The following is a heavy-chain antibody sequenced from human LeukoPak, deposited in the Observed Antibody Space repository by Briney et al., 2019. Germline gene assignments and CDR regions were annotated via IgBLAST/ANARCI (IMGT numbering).Heavy chain of an antibody. V-gene: IGHV1-24*01. D-gene: IGHD2-2*01. CDR2: FDPEDGET. CDR3: ATYCSSTSCYAGFDY. Sequence: ASVKVSCKVSGYTLTELSMHWVRQAPGKGLEWMGGFDPEDGETIYAQEFQGRVTMTEDTSTDTAYMELSSLRSEDTAVYYCATYCSSTSCYAGFDYWGQGTLVTVSS. J-gene: IGHJ4*02. CDR1: GYTLTELS.